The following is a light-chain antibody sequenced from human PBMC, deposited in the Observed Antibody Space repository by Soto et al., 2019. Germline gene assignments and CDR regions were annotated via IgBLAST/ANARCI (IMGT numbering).Light chain of an antibody. CDR1: QSVSNY. V-gene: IGKV3-11*01. CDR2: DTS. J-gene: IGKJ1*01. CDR3: QPRSKFLWT. Sequence: EIVLTQSPATLSLSPGERATLSCRASQSVSNYLAWYQQKPGQAPRLLMYDTSNRAPGIPARLSGSGSGTDFTLTISSLEPEDFAVYFCQPRSKFLWTFGQGTKVEV.